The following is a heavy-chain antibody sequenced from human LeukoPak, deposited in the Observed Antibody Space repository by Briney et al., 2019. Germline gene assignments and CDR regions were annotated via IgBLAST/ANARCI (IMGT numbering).Heavy chain of an antibody. J-gene: IGHJ5*02. CDR2: ISGSGGST. Sequence: GGSLRLSCAASGFTFSSYAMSWVRQAPGKGLEWVSAISGSGGSTYCADSVKGRFTISRDNSKNTLYLQMNSLRAEDTAVYYCAKDVNTYGDYAVYDPWGQGTLVTVSS. CDR1: GFTFSSYA. CDR3: AKDVNTYGDYAVYDP. D-gene: IGHD4-17*01. V-gene: IGHV3-23*01.